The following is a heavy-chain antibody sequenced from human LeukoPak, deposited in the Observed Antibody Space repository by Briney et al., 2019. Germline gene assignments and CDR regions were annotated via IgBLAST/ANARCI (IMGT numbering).Heavy chain of an antibody. CDR1: GYTFSSYD. V-gene: IGHV1-8*01. D-gene: IGHD3-22*01. CDR2: MNLDTGNS. J-gene: IGHJ4*02. Sequence: ASVTVSFKGSGYTFSSYDINWVRQATGQGLEWMGWMNLDTGNSGYAQKFQGRVTMTRDTSISTAYMELSSLRSEDTAVYYCARLSQTPAYYDTSVYYYLGYWGQGTLVTVSS. CDR3: ARLSQTPAYYDTSVYYYLGY.